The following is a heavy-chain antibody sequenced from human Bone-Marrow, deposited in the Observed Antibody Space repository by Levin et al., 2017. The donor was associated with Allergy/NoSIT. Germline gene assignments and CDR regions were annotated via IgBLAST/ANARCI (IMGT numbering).Heavy chain of an antibody. D-gene: IGHD2-2*01. CDR2: ISSSGSTI. CDR3: ARLNIVVVPAACRGGWFDP. J-gene: IGHJ5*02. CDR1: GFTFSDYY. V-gene: IGHV3-11*01. Sequence: GESLKISCAASGFTFSDYYMSWIRQAPGKGLEWVSYISSSGSTIYYADSVKGRFTISRDNAKNSLYLQMNSLRAEDTAVYYCARLNIVVVPAACRGGWFDPWGQGTLVTVSS.